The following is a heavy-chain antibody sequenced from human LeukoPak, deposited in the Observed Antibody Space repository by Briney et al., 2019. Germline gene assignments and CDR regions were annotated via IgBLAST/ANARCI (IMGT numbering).Heavy chain of an antibody. Sequence: SETLSLTCNVSGGSISNYYWTWIRQPAGKGLEWIGRIYSSGTTTYNPSLKSRVAMSVDTSRNQFSLKLSSVTAADTAVYYCARVSPIAVAGSSYYYAVDVWGQGTTVTVSS. CDR1: GGSISNYY. CDR2: IYSSGTT. J-gene: IGHJ6*02. CDR3: ARVSPIAVAGSSYYYAVDV. D-gene: IGHD6-19*01. V-gene: IGHV4-4*07.